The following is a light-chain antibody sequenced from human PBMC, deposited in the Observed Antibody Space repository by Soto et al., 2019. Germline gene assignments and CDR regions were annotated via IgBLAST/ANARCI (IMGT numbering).Light chain of an antibody. CDR2: AAS. V-gene: IGKV1-27*01. CDR3: LQSYSPPYT. Sequence: DIQMTQSPSSLSASVGDRVTITCRASQGIANDLAWFQQKPGQVPKLLIYAASTLKSGVPSRFSGSGSGTDFTLTISSLQPEDVATYYCLQSYSPPYTFGRGTKLEIK. J-gene: IGKJ2*01. CDR1: QGIAND.